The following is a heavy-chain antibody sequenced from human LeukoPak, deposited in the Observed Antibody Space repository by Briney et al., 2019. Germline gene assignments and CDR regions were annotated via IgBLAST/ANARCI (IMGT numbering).Heavy chain of an antibody. D-gene: IGHD4-17*01. CDR1: GDSISSSSYY. J-gene: IGHJ4*02. V-gene: IGHV4-39*07. Sequence: SETLSLTCTVSGDSISSSSYYWGWIRQPPGKGLEWIGKIYYSGSTDYNPSLKSRVTISVDTSKNQFSLKLSSVTAADTAVYYCASGNYGDYVPGWDYWGQGTLVTVSS. CDR3: ASGNYGDYVPGWDY. CDR2: IYYSGST.